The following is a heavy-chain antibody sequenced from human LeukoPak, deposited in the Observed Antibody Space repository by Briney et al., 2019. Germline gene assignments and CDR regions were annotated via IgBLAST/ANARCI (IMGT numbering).Heavy chain of an antibody. CDR2: INHDASAK. CDR1: GFTISNDW. Sequence: PGGSLRLSCAAFGFTISNDWMTWVRQAPGEGREWLANINHDASAKFYADSVKGRSAISRDNPKTSLFLQMNRLRVEDTAVYYCGTSRDAAIETGGQGVLVTVSS. D-gene: IGHD5-18*01. V-gene: IGHV3-7*01. CDR3: GTSRDAAIET. J-gene: IGHJ4*02.